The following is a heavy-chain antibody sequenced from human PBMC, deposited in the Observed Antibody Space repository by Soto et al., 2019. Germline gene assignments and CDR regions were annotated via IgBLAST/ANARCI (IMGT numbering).Heavy chain of an antibody. V-gene: IGHV1-3*01. D-gene: IGHD1-26*01. CDR2: INAGNGNT. CDR1: GYTFTSYA. J-gene: IGHJ5*02. Sequence: ASVKVSCKASGYTFTSYAMHWVRQAPGQRLEWMGWINAGNGNTKYSQKFQGRVTITRDTSASTAYMELSSLRSEDTAVYYCANNQIVGATRYNWFAPWGQGAWVTVSS. CDR3: ANNQIVGATRYNWFAP.